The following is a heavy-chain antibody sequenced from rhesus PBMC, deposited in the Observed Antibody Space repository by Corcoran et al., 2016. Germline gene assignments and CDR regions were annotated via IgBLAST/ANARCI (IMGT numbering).Heavy chain of an antibody. J-gene: IGHJ6*01. V-gene: IGHV4S12*01. CDR1: GGSIRGSYY. CDR3: ARAPREYSSSPYGLDS. Sequence: QVQLQESGPGVVKPSETLSLTCAVSGGSIRGSYYCSWIRHPPGTGLAGMGSIYRNSESTNDNPSLKSRVTISKDTSKNQFSRKLSSGTATDTAVYYCARAPREYSSSPYGLDSWGQGVVVTVSS. D-gene: IGHD6-43*01. CDR2: IYRNSEST.